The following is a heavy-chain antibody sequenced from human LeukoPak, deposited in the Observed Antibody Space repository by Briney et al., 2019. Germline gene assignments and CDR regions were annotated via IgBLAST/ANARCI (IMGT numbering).Heavy chain of an antibody. Sequence: GGSLRLSCAASGFTFSSYAMSWVRQAPGKGLEWVSAISGSGGSTYYADSVKGRFIISRDNSNNTLFLQMNSLRGEDTAVYYCARQSIDAFDFWGQGTMVTVSS. CDR2: ISGSGGST. J-gene: IGHJ3*01. CDR3: ARQSIDAFDF. D-gene: IGHD2-21*01. V-gene: IGHV3-23*01. CDR1: GFTFSSYA.